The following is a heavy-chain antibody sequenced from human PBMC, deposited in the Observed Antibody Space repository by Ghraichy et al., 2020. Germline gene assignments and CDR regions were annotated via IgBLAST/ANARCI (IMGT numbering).Heavy chain of an antibody. CDR3: ARDLGLSLSAGYFDY. Sequence: LSLTCAASGFTFSDYYMSWIRQAPGKGLEWVSYISSSGSTIYYADSVKGRFTISRDNAKNSLYLQMNSLRAEDTAVYYCARDLGLSLSAGYFDYWGQGTLVTVSS. CDR1: GFTFSDYY. V-gene: IGHV3-11*01. J-gene: IGHJ4*02. D-gene: IGHD2/OR15-2a*01. CDR2: ISSSGSTI.